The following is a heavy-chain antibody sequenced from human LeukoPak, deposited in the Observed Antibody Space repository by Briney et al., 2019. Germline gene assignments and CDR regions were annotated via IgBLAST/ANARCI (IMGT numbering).Heavy chain of an antibody. V-gene: IGHV1-2*02. J-gene: IGHJ5*02. CDR1: GYTLTDYY. D-gene: IGHD2-15*01. CDR2: LNPNDGGT. CDR3: ARASCSGGNCYEARTAGP. Sequence: ASVKVSCKASGYTLTDYYMHWVRQAPGQGLEWMGWLNPNDGGTNYAQKFQGRVTMTRDTSISTGYMELSRLRTDDTAMYYCARASCSGGNCYEARTAGPWGQGTLVTVSS.